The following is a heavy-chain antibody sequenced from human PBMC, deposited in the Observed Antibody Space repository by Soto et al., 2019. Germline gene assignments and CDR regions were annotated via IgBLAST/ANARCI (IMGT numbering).Heavy chain of an antibody. CDR2: IYSSEYT. D-gene: IGHD3-22*01. Sequence: SETLSLTCTVSGGSISGYFWSWIRQPPGKGLEWIAYIYSSEYTDYNPSLKSRVTISVDMSRDQFSLQLKSVTAADTAVYYCARRLYYDSSGFEGGGMDVWGQGTTVTVSS. CDR3: ARRLYYDSSGFEGGGMDV. J-gene: IGHJ6*02. V-gene: IGHV4-59*08. CDR1: GGSISGYF.